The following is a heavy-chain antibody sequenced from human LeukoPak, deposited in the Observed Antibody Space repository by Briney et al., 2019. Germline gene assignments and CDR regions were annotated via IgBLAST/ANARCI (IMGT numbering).Heavy chain of an antibody. V-gene: IGHV3-23*01. CDR3: AKGRAYYDFWSGYLISMDV. CDR1: GFTFSSYA. Sequence: GGSLRLSCAASGFTFSSYAMSWVRQAPGKGLEWVSAISGSGGSTYYADSVKGRFTISRDNSKNTLYLQMNSLRAEDTAVYYCAKGRAYYDFWSGYLISMDVWGQGTTVTVSS. CDR2: ISGSGGST. D-gene: IGHD3-3*01. J-gene: IGHJ6*02.